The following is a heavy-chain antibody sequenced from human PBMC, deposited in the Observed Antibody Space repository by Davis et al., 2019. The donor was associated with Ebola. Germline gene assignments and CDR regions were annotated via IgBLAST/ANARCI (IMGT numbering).Heavy chain of an antibody. D-gene: IGHD2-8*01. CDR2: ISGGGDNT. V-gene: IGHV3-23*01. CDR3: SKDHRVYAPYFQH. Sequence: GESLKISCAASGFTFSSYAMSWVRQAPGKGLEWVSTISGGGDNTYYADSVKGRFTISRDNSKNTLYLQVNNLRAEDTAVYYCSKDHRVYAPYFQHWGQGTLVTVSS. J-gene: IGHJ1*01. CDR1: GFTFSSYA.